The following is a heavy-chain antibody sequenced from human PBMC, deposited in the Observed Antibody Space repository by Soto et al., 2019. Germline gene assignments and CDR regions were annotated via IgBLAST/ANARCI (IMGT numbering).Heavy chain of an antibody. V-gene: IGHV1-69*01. Sequence: QVHLVQSGAEVKKPGSSVKVSCKASGGTFGSYALGWVRQAPGQGLESMGGIIPFYGSVTYTERFQGRVTITADEAMSTAYMELSSLKSEDTAVYYCALESDYYVSGSYPTWGQGTPVTVSS. CDR3: ALESDYYVSGSYPT. J-gene: IGHJ4*02. CDR2: IIPFYGSV. D-gene: IGHD3-10*01. CDR1: GGTFGSYA.